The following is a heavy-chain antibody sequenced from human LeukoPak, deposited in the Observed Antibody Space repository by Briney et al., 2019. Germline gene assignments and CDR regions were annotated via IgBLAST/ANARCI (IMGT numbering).Heavy chain of an antibody. D-gene: IGHD3-10*01. J-gene: IGHJ1*01. Sequence: ASVKVSFKASGYTFTSYYMHWVRQGPGQGLEWMGIINPSGGSTSYAQKFQGRVTMTRDTSTSTVYMELSSLRSEDTAVYYCARDGSYYGSGDQHWGQGTLVTVSS. CDR1: GYTFTSYY. V-gene: IGHV1-46*01. CDR3: ARDGSYYGSGDQH. CDR2: INPSGGST.